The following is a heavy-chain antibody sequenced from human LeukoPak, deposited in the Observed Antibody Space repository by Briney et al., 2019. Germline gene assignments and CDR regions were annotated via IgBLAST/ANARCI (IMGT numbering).Heavy chain of an antibody. CDR3: ARDRSVAGTGN. CDR2: IYYSGST. CDR1: GGSISSSSYY. D-gene: IGHD6-19*01. J-gene: IGHJ4*02. V-gene: IGHV4-39*07. Sequence: PSETLSLTCTVSGGSISSSSYYWGWIRQPPGKGLEWIGSIYYSGSTYYNPSLKSRVTISVDTSRNQFSLKLSSVTAADTAVYYCARDRSVAGTGNRGQGTLVTVSS.